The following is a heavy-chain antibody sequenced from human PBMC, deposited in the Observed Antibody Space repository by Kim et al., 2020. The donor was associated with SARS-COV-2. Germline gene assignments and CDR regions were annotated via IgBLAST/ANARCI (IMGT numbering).Heavy chain of an antibody. Sequence: GESLKISCKGSGYSFTSYWISWVRQMPGKGLEWMGRIDPSDSYTNYSPSFQGHVTISADKSISTAYLQWSSLKASDTAMYYCARLGESGYAYYYYDMDVWGQGTTVTVSS. V-gene: IGHV5-10-1*01. D-gene: IGHD5-12*01. CDR1: GYSFTSYW. CDR3: ARLGESGYAYYYYDMDV. CDR2: IDPSDSYT. J-gene: IGHJ6*02.